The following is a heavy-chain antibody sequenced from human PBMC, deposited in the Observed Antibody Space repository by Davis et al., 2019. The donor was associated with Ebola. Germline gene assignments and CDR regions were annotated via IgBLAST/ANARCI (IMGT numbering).Heavy chain of an antibody. J-gene: IGHJ4*02. D-gene: IGHD1-26*01. V-gene: IGHV3-7*01. CDR1: GFTFSSYW. CDR3: ARDLATPKGVQWEVSLNY. CDR2: IKQDGSEK. Sequence: GESLKISCAASGFTFSSYWMSWVRQAPGKGLEWVANIKQDGSEKYYVDSVKGRFTIPRDNAKNSLYLQMNSLRTEDTAVYYCARDLATPKGVQWEVSLNYWGQGTLVTVSS.